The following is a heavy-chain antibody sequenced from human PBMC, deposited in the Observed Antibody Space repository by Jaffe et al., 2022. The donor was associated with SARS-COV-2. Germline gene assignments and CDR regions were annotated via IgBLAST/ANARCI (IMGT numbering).Heavy chain of an antibody. CDR1: GFTFSSYS. D-gene: IGHD3-22*01. CDR2: ISSSSSTI. V-gene: IGHV3-48*01. J-gene: IGHJ4*02. CDR3: ARDSGHDYYDSSGYYRDNTFDY. Sequence: EVQLVESGGGLVQPGGSLRLSCAASGFTFSSYSMNWVRQAPGKGLEWVSYISSSSSTIYYADSVKGRFTISRDNAKNSLYLQMNSLRAEDTAVYYCARDSGHDYYDSSGYYRDNTFDYWGQGTLVTVSS.